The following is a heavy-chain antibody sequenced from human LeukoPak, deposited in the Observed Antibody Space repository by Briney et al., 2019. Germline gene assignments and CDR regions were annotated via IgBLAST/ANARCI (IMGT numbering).Heavy chain of an antibody. CDR1: GGSFSGYY. Sequence: SETLSLTCAVYGGSFSGYYWSWIRQPPGKGLEWIGEINHSGSTNYNPSLKSRVTISVETSKNQFSLKLSSVTAADTAVYYCARERAVAYYYYYYGMDVWGQGTTVTVSS. CDR3: ARERAVAYYYYYYGMDV. D-gene: IGHD6-19*01. J-gene: IGHJ6*02. CDR2: INHSGST. V-gene: IGHV4-34*01.